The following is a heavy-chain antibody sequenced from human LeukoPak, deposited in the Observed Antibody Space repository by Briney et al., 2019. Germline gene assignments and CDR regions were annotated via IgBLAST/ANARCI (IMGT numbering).Heavy chain of an antibody. V-gene: IGHV3-66*01. D-gene: IGHD6-13*01. Sequence: GGSLRLSCAASGFTVSSNYMSWVRQAPGKGLEWVSVIYSGGSTYYADSVKGRFTISRDNSKNTLYLQMNSLRAEDTAVYYCARDSVGSSWYYFDYWGQGTLVTVSS. CDR3: ARDSVGSSWYYFDY. CDR2: IYSGGST. J-gene: IGHJ4*02. CDR1: GFTVSSNY.